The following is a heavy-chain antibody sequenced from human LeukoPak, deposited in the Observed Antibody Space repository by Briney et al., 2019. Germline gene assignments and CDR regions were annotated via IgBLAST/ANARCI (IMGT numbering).Heavy chain of an antibody. Sequence: GGSLRLSCAASGFTFSSYGMSWVRQAPGKGLEWVSAISGSGGSTYYADSVKGRFTISRDNSKNTLYLQMNSLRAEDTAVYYCAKDLRGSGSYYNVGIWGQGTMVTVSS. J-gene: IGHJ3*02. CDR3: AKDLRGSGSYYNVGI. D-gene: IGHD3-10*01. CDR2: ISGSGGST. CDR1: GFTFSSYG. V-gene: IGHV3-23*01.